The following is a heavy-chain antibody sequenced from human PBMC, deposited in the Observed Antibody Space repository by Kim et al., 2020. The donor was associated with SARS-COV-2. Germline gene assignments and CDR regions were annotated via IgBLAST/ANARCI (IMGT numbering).Heavy chain of an antibody. CDR2: IWDDGSQK. CDR1: GFTFRNYG. V-gene: IGHV3-33*08. J-gene: IGHJ4*02. D-gene: IGHD2-2*01. Sequence: GGSLRLSCAASGFTFRNYGMHWVRQAPGKGLEWVAVIWDDGSQKYYTDSVKGRFTVSKDNTKNMLYVQMTSLRAEDTAVYYCATARGDCRSSTCYLESWGQGALVTVSS. CDR3: ATARGDCRSSTCYLES.